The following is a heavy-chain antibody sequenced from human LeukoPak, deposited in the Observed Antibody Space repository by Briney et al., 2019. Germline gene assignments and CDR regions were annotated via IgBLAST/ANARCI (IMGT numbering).Heavy chain of an antibody. V-gene: IGHV4-4*02. CDR1: GGSISSSNW. D-gene: IGHD2-15*01. CDR2: IYHSGST. J-gene: IGHJ3*02. CDR3: ARDLAARHAFDI. Sequence: SETLSLTCAVSGGSISSSNWWSWVRQPPGKGLEWIGEIYHSGSTNYNPSFKSRVTISVDKSKNQFSLKLSSVTAADTAVYYCARDLAARHAFDIWGQGTMVTVSS.